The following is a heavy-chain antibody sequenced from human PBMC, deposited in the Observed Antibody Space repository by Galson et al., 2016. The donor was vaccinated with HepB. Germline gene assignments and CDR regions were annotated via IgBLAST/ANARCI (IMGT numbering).Heavy chain of an antibody. CDR3: ARETGTHWYFDL. D-gene: IGHD7-27*01. CDR2: SDYSGST. Sequence: TLSLTCSVSGGSISSVGYYWSWIRQPPGKGLEWIGYSDYSGSTYYNPSLKSRITISIDSSKNQFSLKVNSVTAADTAVYYCARETGTHWYFDLWGRGTLSTVSS. CDR1: GGSISSVGYY. J-gene: IGHJ2*01. V-gene: IGHV4-30-4*08.